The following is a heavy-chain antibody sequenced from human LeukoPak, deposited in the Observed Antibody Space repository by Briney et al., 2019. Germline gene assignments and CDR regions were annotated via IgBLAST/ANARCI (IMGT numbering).Heavy chain of an antibody. CDR2: ISGDSTYI. D-gene: IGHD1-1*01. CDR3: PRVSGRLERQSDLDY. J-gene: IGHJ4*02. CDR1: GFTFASYS. V-gene: IGHV3-21*01. Sequence: GGSLRLSCAASGFTFASYSMNWVRQAPGKGLEWVSSISGDSTYIYNAGSVKGRFTISRDNAQASLYLQMISLRADDTAVYYCPRVSGRLERQSDLDYWGQGTLVIVSS.